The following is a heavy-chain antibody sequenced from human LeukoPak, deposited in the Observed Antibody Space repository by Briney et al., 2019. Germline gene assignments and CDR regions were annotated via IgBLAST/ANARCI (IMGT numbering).Heavy chain of an antibody. CDR1: GFTLTSNW. J-gene: IGHJ4*02. D-gene: IGHD3-16*01. CDR3: TRAGGVTEYYFDY. V-gene: IGHV3-7*01. Sequence: GGSLRLSCAASGFTLTSNWMSWVRQAPGKGLEWVANIKQDGSDKYYVDSVKGRFTISRDNAKSSLYLQMNSLRDEDTAVYYCTRAGGVTEYYFDYWGQGTLVTVSS. CDR2: IKQDGSDK.